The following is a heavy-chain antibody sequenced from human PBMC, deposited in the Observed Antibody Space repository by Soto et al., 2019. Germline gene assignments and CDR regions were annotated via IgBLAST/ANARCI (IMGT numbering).Heavy chain of an antibody. V-gene: IGHV1-69*12. CDR3: ASWLKGPDIGNYYYGMDV. CDR2: IMPIFRAP. CDR1: GGAFSDYA. Sequence: QVQLVQSGAEVKKPGSSVKVSCKASGGAFSDYAFSWVRQAPGQGLEWLGGIMPIFRAPDYAQKFQGRVTNTAAEFTRTAYMEMNSLRSEDTAVYYCASWLKGPDIGNYYYGMDVWGQGTTVTVS. D-gene: IGHD2-15*01. J-gene: IGHJ6*02.